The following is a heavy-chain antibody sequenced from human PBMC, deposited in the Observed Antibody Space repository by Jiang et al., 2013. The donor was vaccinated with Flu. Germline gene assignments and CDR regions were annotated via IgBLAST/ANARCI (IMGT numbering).Heavy chain of an antibody. V-gene: IGHV4-4*03. Sequence: GPGLVKPPGTLSLTCAVSGGSISSSNWWSWVRQPPGKGLEWIGYIYHSETIHYNPSLESRVIISIDRSANQLSLKLNSVTAADTAVYYCARRVGRNWYFDLWGRGTLVTVSS. CDR1: GGSISSSNW. J-gene: IGHJ2*01. D-gene: IGHD3-10*01. CDR3: ARRVGRNWYFDL. CDR2: IYHSETI.